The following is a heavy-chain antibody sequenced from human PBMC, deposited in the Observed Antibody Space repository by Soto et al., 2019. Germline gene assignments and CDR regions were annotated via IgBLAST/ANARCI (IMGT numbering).Heavy chain of an antibody. CDR2: IWYDGSNK. CDR1: GFTFSSYG. Sequence: QVQLVESGGGVVQPGRSLRLSCAASGFTFSSYGMHWVRQAPGKGLEWVAVIWYDGSNKYYADSVKSRFTISRDNSKNTLYLQMNSLRAEDTAVYYCARANRDLRYMDVWGKGTTVTVSS. J-gene: IGHJ6*03. V-gene: IGHV3-33*01. CDR3: ARANRDLRYMDV. D-gene: IGHD3-10*01.